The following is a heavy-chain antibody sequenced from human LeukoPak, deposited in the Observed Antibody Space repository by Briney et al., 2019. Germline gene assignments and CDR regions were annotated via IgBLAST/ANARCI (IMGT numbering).Heavy chain of an antibody. CDR2: IYYSGET. V-gene: IGHV4-59*01. J-gene: IGHJ4*02. Sequence: PSETLSLTCTVSRGSLITYFWNWIPQSPGEGLEWIVKIYYSGETLYKSSLKSRVTISVDTSKYHYSLRLSSVTAADTAVYYCARWVSDYRGGFDYWGQGILVTVSS. CDR1: RGSLITYF. CDR3: ARWVSDYRGGFDY. D-gene: IGHD4-11*01.